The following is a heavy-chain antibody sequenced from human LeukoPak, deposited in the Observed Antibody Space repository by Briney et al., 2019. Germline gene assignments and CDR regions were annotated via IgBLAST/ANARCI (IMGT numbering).Heavy chain of an antibody. D-gene: IGHD3-9*01. CDR2: IIPILGIA. V-gene: IGHV1-69*04. CDR1: GGTFSSYA. Sequence: ASVKVSCKASGGTFSSYAISWVQQAPGQGLEWMGRIIPILGIANYAQKFQGRVTITADKSTSTAYMELSSLRSEDTAVYYCARDFRVSPRPYYDILTGYGFFDYWGQGTLVTVSS. CDR3: ARDFRVSPRPYYDILTGYGFFDY. J-gene: IGHJ4*02.